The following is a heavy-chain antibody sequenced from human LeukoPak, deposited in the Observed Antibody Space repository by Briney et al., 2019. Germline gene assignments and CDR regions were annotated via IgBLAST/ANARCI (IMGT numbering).Heavy chain of an antibody. CDR1: GFTFSSYS. CDR2: ISSSSSYI. J-gene: IGHJ4*02. CDR3: ARKGHYYAALGY. V-gene: IGHV3-21*01. D-gene: IGHD3-10*01. Sequence: GGPLRLSCAASGFTFSSYSMNWVRQAPGKGLEWVSSISSSSSYIYYADSVKGRFTISRDNAKNSLYLQMNSLRAEDTAVYYCARKGHYYAALGYWGQGTLVTVSS.